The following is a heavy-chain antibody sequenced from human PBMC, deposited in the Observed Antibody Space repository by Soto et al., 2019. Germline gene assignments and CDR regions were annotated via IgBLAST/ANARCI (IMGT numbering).Heavy chain of an antibody. CDR3: AKGFSSGWYVDS. D-gene: IGHD6-19*01. V-gene: IGHV4-61*08. CDR2: ILSGGGT. Sequence: QVQLQESGPGLVKPSGTLSLTCSVSGVSVSSDAYYWSWIRQAPGKTLEWIGFILSGGGTSTNPSLRSRRTISVDTSRNQFSLRMTSVTASDPGVYFCAKGFSSGWYVDSWGRGTLVTVSS. CDR1: GVSVSSDAYY. J-gene: IGHJ4*02.